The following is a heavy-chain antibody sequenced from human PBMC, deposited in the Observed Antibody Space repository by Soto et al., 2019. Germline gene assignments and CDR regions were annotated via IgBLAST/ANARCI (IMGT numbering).Heavy chain of an antibody. CDR2: IGTDGNT. V-gene: IGHV3-23*01. Sequence: GGSLRLSCAASGFTFSSYAMSWVRQAPGKGLEWVSAIGTDGNTYYANSVKGRFTISRDNSRTTPYLQMNSLRVEDTALYYCVRKYPGTRPFDYWGQGTLVTVSS. CDR3: VRKYPGTRPFDY. CDR1: GFTFSSYA. J-gene: IGHJ4*01. D-gene: IGHD2-2*01.